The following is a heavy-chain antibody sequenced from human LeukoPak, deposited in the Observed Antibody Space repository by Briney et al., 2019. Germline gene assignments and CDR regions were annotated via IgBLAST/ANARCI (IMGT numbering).Heavy chain of an antibody. CDR1: GDSVSNNNVS. D-gene: IGHD3-10*01. CDR3: ARVSSRVFDY. J-gene: IGHJ4*02. Sequence: SQTLSLTCAISGDSVSNNNVSWNWIRQSPSRGLEWLGRTYYRSKWYNDYAISVKSRITINPDTSMNQFSLQLNSVTPDYTAVYYCARVSSRVFDYWGQGTLVTVSS. V-gene: IGHV6-1*01. CDR2: TYYRSKWYN.